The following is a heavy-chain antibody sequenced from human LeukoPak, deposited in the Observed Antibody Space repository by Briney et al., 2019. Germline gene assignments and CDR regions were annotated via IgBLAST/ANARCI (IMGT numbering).Heavy chain of an antibody. D-gene: IGHD6-13*01. V-gene: IGHV3-11*01. J-gene: IGHJ5*02. CDR2: ISSSGSTI. Sequence: GGSLRLSCAASGFTFSDYYMSWIRQAPGKGLEWVSYISSSGSTIYYADSVKGRFTISRDNAKNSLYLQMNSLRAEDTAVYYCARDRAPYSSLNWFDPWGQGTLATVSS. CDR1: GFTFSDYY. CDR3: ARDRAPYSSLNWFDP.